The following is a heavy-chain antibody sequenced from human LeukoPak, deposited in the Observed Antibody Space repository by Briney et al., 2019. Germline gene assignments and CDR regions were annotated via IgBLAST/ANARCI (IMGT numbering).Heavy chain of an antibody. V-gene: IGHV3-30*03. CDR3: ARDPYSNYVGYYFDY. D-gene: IGHD4-11*01. CDR2: ISYDGSNK. Sequence: GRSLRLSCAPSGFTFSRHGMHWVRQAPGKGLEWVAVISYDGSNKYYADSVKGRSTISRDNSKNTLYLQMNSLRAEDTAVYYCARDPYSNYVGYYFDYWGQGTLVTVSS. J-gene: IGHJ4*02. CDR1: GFTFSRHG.